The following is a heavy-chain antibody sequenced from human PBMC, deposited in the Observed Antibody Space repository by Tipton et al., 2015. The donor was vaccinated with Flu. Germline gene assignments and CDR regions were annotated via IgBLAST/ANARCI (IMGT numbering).Heavy chain of an antibody. V-gene: IGHV4-34*01. CDR2: INHSGST. CDR3: ARQSTLNMDV. J-gene: IGHJ6*03. CDR1: GGSFSGYY. Sequence: TLSLTCAVYGGSFSGYYWSWIRQPPGKGLEWIGEINHSGSTYYNPSLKSRVTISVDTSKNQFSLKLSSVTAADTAVYYCARQSTLNMDVWGKGTTVTVSS.